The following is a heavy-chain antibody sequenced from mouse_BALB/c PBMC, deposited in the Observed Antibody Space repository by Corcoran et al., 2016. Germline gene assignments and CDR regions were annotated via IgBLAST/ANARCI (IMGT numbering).Heavy chain of an antibody. J-gene: IGHJ1*01. CDR2: INPNNGGT. CDR1: GYTFTDYY. V-gene: IGHV1-26*01. Sequence: EVQLQQSGPELVKPGASVKMSCKASGYTFTDYYMKWVKQSHGKGLEWIGDINPNNGGTSYNQKFKGKATLTVDKSSSTAYMQLNSLTSEDSAVDYCARDADWYFDVWGAGTTIIVSA. CDR3: ARDADWYFDV.